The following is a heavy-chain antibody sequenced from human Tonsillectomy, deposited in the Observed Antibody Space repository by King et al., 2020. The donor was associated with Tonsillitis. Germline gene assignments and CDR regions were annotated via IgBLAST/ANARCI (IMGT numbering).Heavy chain of an antibody. D-gene: IGHD3-22*01. V-gene: IGHV1-2*02. CDR1: GYTFTDYY. Sequence: VQRVESGAEVKEPGASVKVSCKASGYTFTDYYINWVRQAPGQGLQWMGWISPNSGGTNSAQKFQGRVTMTRDTSISTAYMELSRLRSDDTAVYYCARDAWVYYDTTGQHFFDSWGQGTLVAVSS. CDR2: ISPNSGGT. J-gene: IGHJ4*02. CDR3: ARDAWVYYDTTGQHFFDS.